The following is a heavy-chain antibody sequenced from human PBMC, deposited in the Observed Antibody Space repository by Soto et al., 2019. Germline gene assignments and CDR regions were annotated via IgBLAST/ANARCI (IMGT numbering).Heavy chain of an antibody. J-gene: IGHJ5*02. Sequence: SETLSLTCSVSGGSVNSGGYSWSWIRQPPGKGLEWIGFISPSGSPAYNPSLKSRVTVSVDRSNNQISLELSSVTAADTAVYYCARGVLAWGPGTLVTVSS. CDR2: ISPSGSP. D-gene: IGHD2-8*01. CDR1: GGSVNSGGYS. V-gene: IGHV4-30-2*01. CDR3: ARGVLA.